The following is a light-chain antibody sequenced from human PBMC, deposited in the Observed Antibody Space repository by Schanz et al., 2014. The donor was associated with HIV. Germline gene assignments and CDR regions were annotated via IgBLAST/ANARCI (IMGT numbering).Light chain of an antibody. CDR1: QSVSSSY. V-gene: IGKV3-20*01. J-gene: IGKJ1*01. CDR2: GAS. Sequence: ESVLTQSPGTLSLSPGERATLSCRASQSVSSSYLAWYQQKPGQAPRLLIYGASTRVTGIPARFSGGVSGTDFTLTISRLEPEDFAVYYCQQYGNSPRTFGQGTKVEI. CDR3: QQYGNSPRT.